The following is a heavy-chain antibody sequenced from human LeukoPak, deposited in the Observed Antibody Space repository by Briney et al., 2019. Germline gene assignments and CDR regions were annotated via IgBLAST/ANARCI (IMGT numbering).Heavy chain of an antibody. V-gene: IGHV3-66*01. CDR1: GFTVNSNY. D-gene: IGHD3-22*01. Sequence: PGGSLRLSCAASGFTVNSNYMSWVRQAPGKGLEWVSIIYSGGTTYYTDSVKGRFTISRDNSKNTLYLQMNTLRAEDTAVYYCARVGDSSGYYYFDHWGQGTLVTVSS. CDR2: IYSGGTT. CDR3: ARVGDSSGYYYFDH. J-gene: IGHJ4*02.